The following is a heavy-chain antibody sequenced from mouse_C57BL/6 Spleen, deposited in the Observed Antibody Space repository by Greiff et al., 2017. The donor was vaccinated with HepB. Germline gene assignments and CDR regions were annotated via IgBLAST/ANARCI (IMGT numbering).Heavy chain of an antibody. CDR1: GYTFTNYW. V-gene: IGHV1-63*01. Sequence: QVQLQQSGAELVRPGTSVKMSCKASGYTFTNYWIGWAKQRPGHGLEWIGDIYPGGGYTNYNEKFKGKATLTADKSSSTAYMQFSSLTSEDSAIYYCARIYDGYSDAMDYWGQGTSVTVSS. CDR3: ARIYDGYSDAMDY. CDR2: IYPGGGYT. D-gene: IGHD2-3*01. J-gene: IGHJ4*01.